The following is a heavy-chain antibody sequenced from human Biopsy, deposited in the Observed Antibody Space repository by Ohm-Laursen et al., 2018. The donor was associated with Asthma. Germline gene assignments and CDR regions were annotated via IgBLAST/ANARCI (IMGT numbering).Heavy chain of an antibody. CDR1: GYTFIGSH. D-gene: IGHD6-13*01. J-gene: IGHJ5*02. CDR3: ARGQKSAGDRWFDP. V-gene: IGHV1-2*06. Sequence: GSSVKVSCKASGYTFIGSHIHWVRQAHGQGLEWLGRINPNSGGTNFAQKFQGRVTMTRDTSISTAYMELSRLRSDDTAVYYCARGQKSAGDRWFDPWGQGTLVTVSS. CDR2: INPNSGGT.